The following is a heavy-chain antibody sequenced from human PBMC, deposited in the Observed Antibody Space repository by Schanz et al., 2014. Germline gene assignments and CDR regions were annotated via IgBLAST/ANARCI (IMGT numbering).Heavy chain of an antibody. CDR1: GFTFISYD. J-gene: IGHJ4*02. Sequence: VQLLESGGGLVQPGGSLRLSCVASGFTFISYDIHWVRQAPGKGLEWVAVIRYDGRNKNFVESVKGRFTISRDNSNNTVYLQMRNLRADDTALYYCAKGKSEVRGIILDYWGQGTMVVVSS. CDR2: IRYDGRNK. V-gene: IGHV3-30*02. CDR3: AKGKSEVRGIILDY. D-gene: IGHD3-10*01.